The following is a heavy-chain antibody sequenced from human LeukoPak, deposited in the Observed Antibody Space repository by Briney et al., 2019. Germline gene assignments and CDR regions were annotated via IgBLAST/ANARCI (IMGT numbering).Heavy chain of an antibody. V-gene: IGHV4-39*01. CDR2: IYYSGST. D-gene: IGHD3-22*01. CDR3: PRLIADYYDSSGYDY. Sequence: PSETLSLTCTVSGGSISSSSYYWGWIRQPPGKGLEWIGSIYYSGSTYYNPSLKSRVTISVDTSKNQFSLKLSSVTAADTAVYYCPRLIADYYDSSGYDYWGQGTLVTVSS. J-gene: IGHJ4*02. CDR1: GGSISSSSYY.